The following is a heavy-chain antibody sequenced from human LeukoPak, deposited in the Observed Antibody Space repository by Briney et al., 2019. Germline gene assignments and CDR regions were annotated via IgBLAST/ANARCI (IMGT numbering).Heavy chain of an antibody. Sequence: GGSLRLSCAVSGFTFNTYSMNWVRQAPGKGLEWVSYISSSSSTIYYADSVKGRFTISRDNAENSLYLQMNSLRAEDTAVYYCASRFCSGGSWHYFDQWGQGTLVTVSS. CDR3: ASRFCSGGSWHYFDQ. D-gene: IGHD2-15*01. CDR1: GFTFNTYS. CDR2: ISSSSSTI. V-gene: IGHV3-48*01. J-gene: IGHJ4*02.